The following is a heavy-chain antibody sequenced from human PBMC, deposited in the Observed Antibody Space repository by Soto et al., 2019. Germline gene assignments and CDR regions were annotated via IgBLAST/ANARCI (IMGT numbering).Heavy chain of an antibody. J-gene: IGHJ4*02. V-gene: IGHV4-34*01. Sequence: PSETLSLTCAVYGGSFSGYYWSWIRQPPGKGLEWIGEINHSGSTNYNPSLKSRVTISVDTSKNQFSLKLSSVTAADTAAYYCARDRVLLWFGELFPYYFDYWGQGTLVTVSS. CDR2: INHSGST. CDR1: GGSFSGYY. CDR3: ARDRVLLWFGELFPYYFDY. D-gene: IGHD3-10*01.